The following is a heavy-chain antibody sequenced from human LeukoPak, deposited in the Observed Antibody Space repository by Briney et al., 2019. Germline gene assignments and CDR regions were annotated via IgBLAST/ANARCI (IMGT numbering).Heavy chain of an antibody. V-gene: IGHV3-21*01. D-gene: IGHD3-22*01. CDR3: ARDPGDSSGYYYVNWFDP. Sequence: GGSLRLSCAASGFTFSSYSMNWVRQAPGKGLEWVSSISSSSSYIYYADSVKGRFTISRDNAKNSLYLQMNSLRAEDTAVYYCARDPGDSSGYYYVNWFDPWGQGTLVTVSS. CDR1: GFTFSSYS. J-gene: IGHJ5*02. CDR2: ISSSSSYI.